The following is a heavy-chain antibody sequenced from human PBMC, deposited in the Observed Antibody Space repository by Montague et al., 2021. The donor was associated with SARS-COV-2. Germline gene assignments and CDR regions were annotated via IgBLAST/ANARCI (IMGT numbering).Heavy chain of an antibody. D-gene: IGHD2-21*01. CDR3: ARDVGAYSGRPGAFDI. CDR1: GLTVSANY. CDR2: ISGGDTT. J-gene: IGHJ3*02. Sequence: SLRLSCAASGLTVSANYMNWVRQAPGKGLEWASVISGGDTTYYADSVKGRFTVSRHTSRNTLFLEMNSLTAEDTAVYYCARDVGAYSGRPGAFDIWGQGTLVTVAS. V-gene: IGHV3-53*04.